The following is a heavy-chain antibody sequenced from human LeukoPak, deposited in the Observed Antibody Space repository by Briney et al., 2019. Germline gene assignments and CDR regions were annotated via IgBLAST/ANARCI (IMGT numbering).Heavy chain of an antibody. D-gene: IGHD5-24*01. CDR2: ISGDGGST. V-gene: IGHV3-43*02. CDR1: GFTFDDYA. J-gene: IGHJ3*02. CDR3: AKDQDDRDGYNYGAFDI. Sequence: GGSLRLSCAASGFTFDDYAMHWVRHAPGKGLEWVSLISGDGGSTYYADSVKGRFTISRDNSKNSLYLQMNSLRTEDTALYYCAKDQDDRDGYNYGAFDIWAKGQWSPSLQ.